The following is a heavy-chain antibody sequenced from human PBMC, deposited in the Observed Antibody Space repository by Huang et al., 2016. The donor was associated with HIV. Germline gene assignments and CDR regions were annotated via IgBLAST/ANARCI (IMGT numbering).Heavy chain of an antibody. J-gene: IGHJ4*02. CDR1: GFTFGSFG. CDR3: AKDLTYTFGRHFDY. V-gene: IGHV3-30*02. Sequence: QVQLVESGGGVVQPGGSLRLSCTASGFTFGSFGMHWVRQATGKGLEVVAFRRYDGNNYYYADAVSGRFTISRDNSKDTLYLQMNRLRPDDSAVYYCAKDLTYTFGRHFDYWGRGTLVTVSS. CDR2: RRYDGNNY. D-gene: IGHD3-3*01.